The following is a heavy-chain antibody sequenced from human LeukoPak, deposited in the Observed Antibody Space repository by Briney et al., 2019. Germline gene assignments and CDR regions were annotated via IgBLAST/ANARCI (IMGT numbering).Heavy chain of an antibody. CDR3: ASYYDFWSGYDY. CDR1: GGSFSGYY. D-gene: IGHD3-3*01. Sequence: SETLSLTYAVYGGSFSGYYWSWIRQPPGKGLEWIGEINHSGSTNYNPSLKSRVTISVDTSKNQFSLKLSSVTAADTAVYYCASYYDFWSGYDYWGQGTLVTVSS. CDR2: INHSGST. J-gene: IGHJ4*02. V-gene: IGHV4-34*01.